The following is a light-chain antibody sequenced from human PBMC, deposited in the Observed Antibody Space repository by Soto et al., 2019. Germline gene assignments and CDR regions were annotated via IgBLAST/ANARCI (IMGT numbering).Light chain of an antibody. CDR1: SSDVGGYNS. V-gene: IGLV2-8*01. J-gene: IGLJ1*01. CDR2: EVT. Sequence: QSALTQPPSASGSRGQSVTISCTGTSSDVGGYNSVSWYQQHPGKAPKLMIYEVTKRPSGVPDRFSGSKSGNTASLTVSGLQAEDEADYYCAAWDASLSACVFGNGTKLTVL. CDR3: AAWDASLSACV.